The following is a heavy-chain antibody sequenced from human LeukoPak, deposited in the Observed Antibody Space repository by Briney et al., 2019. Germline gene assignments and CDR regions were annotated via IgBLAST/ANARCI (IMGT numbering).Heavy chain of an antibody. CDR1: GGSISSYY. D-gene: IGHD3-22*01. V-gene: IGHV4-59*01. Sequence: SETLSLTCTVSGGSISSYYWSWIRQPPGKGLEWIGYIFYSGSTNYNPSLKSRVAISVDASKKQFSLKLSSVTAADTAVYYCASAHYYDSSGYAFDIWGQGTMVTVSS. CDR2: IFYSGST. J-gene: IGHJ3*02. CDR3: ASAHYYDSSGYAFDI.